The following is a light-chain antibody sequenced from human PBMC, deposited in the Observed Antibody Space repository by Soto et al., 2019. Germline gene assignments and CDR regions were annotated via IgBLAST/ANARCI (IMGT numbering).Light chain of an antibody. CDR1: SSDVGGYNY. J-gene: IGLJ2*01. V-gene: IGLV2-8*01. CDR3: SSWAGNDLGV. CDR2: EVS. Sequence: QSVLTQPPSASGSPGQSVTISCTGTSSDVGGYNYVSWYHQHPGKAPKLMIYEVSKRPSGVPDRFSGSKSGNTASLTVSGLQAEDEADYYCSSWAGNDLGVFRGGTKLTVL.